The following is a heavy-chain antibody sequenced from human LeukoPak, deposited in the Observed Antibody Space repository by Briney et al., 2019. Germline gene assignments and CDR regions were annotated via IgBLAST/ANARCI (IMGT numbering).Heavy chain of an antibody. CDR3: ARDDPYYYDSSGS. CDR2: INPNSGGT. V-gene: IGHV1-2*06. CDR1: GYTFTGYY. Sequence: ASVKVSCKASGYTFTGYYMHWVRQAPGQGLEWMGRINPNSGGTNYAQKFQGRVTMTRDTSIGTAYMELSRLRSDDTAVYYCARDDPYYYDSSGSWGQGTLVTVSS. J-gene: IGHJ5*02. D-gene: IGHD3-22*01.